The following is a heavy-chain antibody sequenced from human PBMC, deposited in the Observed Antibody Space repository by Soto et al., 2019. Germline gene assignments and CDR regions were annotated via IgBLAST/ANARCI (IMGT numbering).Heavy chain of an antibody. J-gene: IGHJ4*02. D-gene: IGHD5-12*01. CDR3: ARLEGYSGYDPFDY. CDR2: IFPGDSDT. V-gene: IGHV5-51*01. CDR1: GYSFTRYW. Sequence: GESLKISCQASGYSFTRYWIGWVRQMPGKGLEWMGIIFPGDSDTRYSPSFQGQVTISADKSVGTAYLQWSSLKASETAMYYCARLEGYSGYDPFDYWGQGTLVTVSS.